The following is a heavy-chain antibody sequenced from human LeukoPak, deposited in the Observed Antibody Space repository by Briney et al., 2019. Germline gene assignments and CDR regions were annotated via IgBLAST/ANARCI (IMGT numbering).Heavy chain of an antibody. Sequence: SVKVSCKASGGTFSSYAISWVRQAPGQGLEWMGGIIPIFGTANYAQKFQGRVTITADESTSTAYMELSSLRSEDTAVYYCARGKYCSGGSCYKGPDAYYYYYMDVWGKGTTVTISS. V-gene: IGHV1-69*13. CDR2: IIPIFGTA. J-gene: IGHJ6*03. D-gene: IGHD2-15*01. CDR3: ARGKYCSGGSCYKGPDAYYYYYMDV. CDR1: GGTFSSYA.